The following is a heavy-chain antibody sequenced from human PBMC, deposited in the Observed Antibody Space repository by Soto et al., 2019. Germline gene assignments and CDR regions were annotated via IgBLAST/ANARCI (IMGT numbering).Heavy chain of an antibody. CDR1: GFAISSYA. V-gene: IGHV3-23*01. CDR3: AKDALTLSTYDFWSGRRYDYDF. J-gene: IGHJ4*02. D-gene: IGHD3-3*01. CDR2: ISGSGGGT. Sequence: PAGSLSLSCAASGFAISSYAMSWVRQAPGKGLEWLSVISGSGGGTYYADPVKGRITISRNSSKNMLYLQMNNLRVEDTAVYYCAKDALTLSTYDFWSGRRYDYDFWGQGTLVTVSS.